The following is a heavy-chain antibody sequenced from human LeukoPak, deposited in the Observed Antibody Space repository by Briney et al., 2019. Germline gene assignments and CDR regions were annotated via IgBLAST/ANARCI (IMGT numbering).Heavy chain of an antibody. Sequence: TGGSLRLSCAASGFTFDDYAMHWVRQAPGKGLEWVSGISWNSGSIGYADSVKGRFTISRDNAKNSLYLQMNSLRAEDTALYYCAQGRYSGYDGFDYWGQGTLVTVSS. D-gene: IGHD5-12*01. J-gene: IGHJ4*02. CDR3: AQGRYSGYDGFDY. CDR1: GFTFDDYA. V-gene: IGHV3-9*01. CDR2: ISWNSGSI.